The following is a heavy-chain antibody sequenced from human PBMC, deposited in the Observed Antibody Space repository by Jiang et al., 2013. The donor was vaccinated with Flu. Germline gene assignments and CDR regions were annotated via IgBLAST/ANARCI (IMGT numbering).Heavy chain of an antibody. CDR1: GDSVSSNTAA. V-gene: IGHV6-1*01. CDR2: TYYRSKWYN. D-gene: IGHD6-13*01. Sequence: QTLSLTCAISGDSVSSNTAAWNWIRQSPSRGLEWLGRTYYRSKWYNDYALSVRSRISINPDTSKNQFSLQLNSVTPEDTAVYFCARGWAAGTGDALDIWGQGTMVTVSS. J-gene: IGHJ3*02. CDR3: ARGWAAGTGDALDI.